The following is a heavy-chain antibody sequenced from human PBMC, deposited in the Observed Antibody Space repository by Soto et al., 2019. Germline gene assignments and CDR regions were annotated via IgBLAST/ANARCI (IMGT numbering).Heavy chain of an antibody. D-gene: IGHD2-15*01. J-gene: IGHJ3*01. CDR3: AREYSDAFDV. CDR1: GDSVSTNSAA. CDR2: TYFRSKWSN. V-gene: IGHV6-1*01. Sequence: SQTLSLTCAISGDSVSTNSAAWNWIRQSPSRGLEWLGRTYFRSKWSNDYVESLNSRITINPDTSKNQFSLLLNSVTPEDTAVYYCAREYSDAFDVWGQGTMVTVS.